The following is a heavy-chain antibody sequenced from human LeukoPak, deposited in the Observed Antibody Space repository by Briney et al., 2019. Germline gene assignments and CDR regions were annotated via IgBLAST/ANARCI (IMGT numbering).Heavy chain of an antibody. CDR1: GFTFSSYS. Sequence: PGGSLRLSCAASGFTFSSYSMNWVRQAPGKGLEWVSSISSSSSYIYYADSVKGRFTISRDNAKNSLYLQMNSLRAEDTAVYYCARDLPGPGGSSSWYWLGYYYYYMDVWGKGTTVTVSS. CDR3: ARDLPGPGGSSSWYWLGYYYYYMDV. CDR2: ISSSSSYI. D-gene: IGHD6-13*01. J-gene: IGHJ6*03. V-gene: IGHV3-21*01.